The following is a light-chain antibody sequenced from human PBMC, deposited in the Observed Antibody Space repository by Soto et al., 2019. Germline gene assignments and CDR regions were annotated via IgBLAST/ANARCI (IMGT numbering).Light chain of an antibody. Sequence: EIVLTQSPVTLSLSRGERATLSCRASQSINNDLAWYQQKPGQPPRLLIYDASNRATAIPVRFSGSGSGTDFTLTISSLEPEDSAVYYCQYRGIWPPGATFGGGTKVEIK. J-gene: IGKJ4*01. CDR3: QYRGIWPPGAT. CDR2: DAS. CDR1: QSINND. V-gene: IGKV3-11*01.